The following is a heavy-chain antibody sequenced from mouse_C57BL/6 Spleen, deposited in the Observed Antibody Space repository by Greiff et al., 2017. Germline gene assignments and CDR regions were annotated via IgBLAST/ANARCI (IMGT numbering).Heavy chain of an antibody. D-gene: IGHD4-1*01. J-gene: IGHJ4*01. CDR3: ARRRTGTGYAMDY. V-gene: IGHV5-17*01. CDR2: ISSGSSTI. Sequence: EVKLQESGGGLVKPGGSLKLSCAASGFTFSDYGMHWVRQAPEKGLEWVAYISSGSSTIYYADTVKGRFTISRDNAKNTLFLQMTSLRSEDTAMYYCARRRTGTGYAMDYWGQGTSVTVSS. CDR1: GFTFSDYG.